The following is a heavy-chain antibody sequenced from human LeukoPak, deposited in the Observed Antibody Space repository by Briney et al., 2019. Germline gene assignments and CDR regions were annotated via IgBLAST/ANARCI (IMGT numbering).Heavy chain of an antibody. V-gene: IGHV1-8*01. CDR3: ARSPAKGVVIAIMAFDI. Sequence: ASVKVSCKASGYTFTSYDINWVRQATGQGLEWMGWMNPNSGNTGYAQKFQGRVTMTRNTSISTAYMELSSLRSDDTAVYYCARSPAKGVVIAIMAFDIWGQGTMVTVSS. CDR1: GYTFTSYD. D-gene: IGHD2-21*01. J-gene: IGHJ3*02. CDR2: MNPNSGNT.